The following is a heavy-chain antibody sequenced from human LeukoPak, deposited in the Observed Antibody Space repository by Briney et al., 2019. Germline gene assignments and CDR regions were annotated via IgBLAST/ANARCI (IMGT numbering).Heavy chain of an antibody. D-gene: IGHD4-17*01. CDR1: GGSISSYY. CDR3: ARGRGVTTDFDY. Sequence: SETLSLTCTVSGGSISSYYWSWIRQPPGKGLEWIGYIYYSGSTNYNPSLKSRVTISVDTSKNQFSLKLSSVTAADTAVYSCARGRGVTTDFDYWGQGTLVTVSS. CDR2: IYYSGST. V-gene: IGHV4-59*01. J-gene: IGHJ4*02.